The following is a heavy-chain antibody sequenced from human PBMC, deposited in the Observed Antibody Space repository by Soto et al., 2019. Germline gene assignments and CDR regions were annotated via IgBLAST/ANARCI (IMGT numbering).Heavy chain of an antibody. J-gene: IGHJ6*02. CDR1: GESISSGDHY. Sequence: PSETLSLTCTVSGESISSGDHYWSWVRQSPGEGLEWIGFIYHSGNTYYNPSLKSRVSMSVDTSNNQFSLKLNSVTAADTAVYYCARDAGYCNSVSCYPYNMDVWGQGTTVTVSS. D-gene: IGHD2-15*01. CDR2: IYHSGNT. V-gene: IGHV4-30-4*01. CDR3: ARDAGYCNSVSCYPYNMDV.